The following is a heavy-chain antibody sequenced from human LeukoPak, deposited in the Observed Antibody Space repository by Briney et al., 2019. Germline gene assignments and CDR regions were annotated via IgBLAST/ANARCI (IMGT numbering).Heavy chain of an antibody. J-gene: IGHJ4*02. D-gene: IGHD6-13*01. CDR2: TQFSGSS. Sequence: PPETLSLTCSVSGSSIGRHYWTWIRQPPGKGLEWIGYTQFSGSSNYNPSLKSRATTSLDRAKNQISLTLTSVTAADTAVYFCARAKAAGSYDFWGQGTLVTVPS. V-gene: IGHV4-59*11. CDR1: GSSIGRHY. CDR3: ARAKAAGSYDF.